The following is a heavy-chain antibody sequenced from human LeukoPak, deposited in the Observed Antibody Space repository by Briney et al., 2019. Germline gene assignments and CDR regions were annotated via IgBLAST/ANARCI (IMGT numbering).Heavy chain of an antibody. V-gene: IGHV1-2*02. Sequence: AASVNVSCTASGYTFTGYYMHWVRQAPGQGLEWMGWINLNSGGTNYAKKFQGRVTMTRATSISTAYMEPSRLRSDDTAVYYCASCIAGLDIYYWGQGTLVTVSS. CDR2: INLNSGGT. J-gene: IGHJ4*02. D-gene: IGHD1-14*01. CDR3: ASCIAGLDIYY. CDR1: GYTFTGYY.